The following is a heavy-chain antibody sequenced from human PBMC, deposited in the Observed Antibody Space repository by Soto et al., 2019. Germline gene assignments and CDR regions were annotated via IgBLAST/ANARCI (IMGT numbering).Heavy chain of an antibody. Sequence: ESGGGLVQPGRSLRLSCAASGFTFDDYAMHWVRQAPGKGLEWVSGISWNSGSIGYADSVKGRFTISRDNAKNSLYLQMNSLRAEDTALYYCAKDIGCSGGSCHISWGQGTLVTVSS. CDR2: ISWNSGSI. D-gene: IGHD2-15*01. CDR3: AKDIGCSGGSCHIS. V-gene: IGHV3-9*01. CDR1: GFTFDDYA. J-gene: IGHJ4*02.